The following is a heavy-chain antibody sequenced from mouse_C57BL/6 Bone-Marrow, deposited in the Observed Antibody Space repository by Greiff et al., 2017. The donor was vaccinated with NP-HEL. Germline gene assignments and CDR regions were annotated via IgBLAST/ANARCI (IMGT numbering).Heavy chain of an antibody. J-gene: IGHJ1*03. Sequence: VQLQQPGAELVKPGASVKLSCKASGYTFTSYWMHWVKQRPGQGLEWIGMIHPNIGSTNYNEKFKSKATLTVDTSSSTAYMQLSSLTSEESAVYDCARGKIDYGFDVWGTGTTVTVSS. D-gene: IGHD1-1*02. CDR1: GYTFTSYW. V-gene: IGHV1-64*01. CDR2: IHPNIGST. CDR3: ARGKIDYGFDV.